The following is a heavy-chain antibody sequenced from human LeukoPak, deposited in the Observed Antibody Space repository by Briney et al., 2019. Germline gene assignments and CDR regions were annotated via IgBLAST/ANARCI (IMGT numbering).Heavy chain of an antibody. V-gene: IGHV4-39*07. CDR2: INHSGST. J-gene: IGHJ5*02. D-gene: IGHD2-2*01. Sequence: PSETLSLTCTVSGGSISSSSYYWGWIRQPPGKGLEWIGEINHSGSTNYNPSLKSRVTISVDTSKNQFSLKLSSVTAADTAVYYCARWGYCSSTSCLNWFDPWGQGTLVTVSS. CDR3: ARWGYCSSTSCLNWFDP. CDR1: GGSISSSSYY.